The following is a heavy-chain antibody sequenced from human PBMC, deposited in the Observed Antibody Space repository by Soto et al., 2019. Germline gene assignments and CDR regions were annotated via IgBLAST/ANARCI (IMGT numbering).Heavy chain of an antibody. J-gene: IGHJ4*02. Sequence: QVQLVESGGGLVKPGGSLRLSCAASGFTFSDYYMNWIRQAPGKGLEWVSYISTSTSYTNYADSVKGRFTISRDNAKNSLYLQMNSLRAEDTAVYFCAREGDRGLDFDDWGQGTLVTVSS. CDR1: GFTFSDYY. V-gene: IGHV3-11*05. CDR2: ISTSTSYT. CDR3: AREGDRGLDFDD. D-gene: IGHD1-1*01.